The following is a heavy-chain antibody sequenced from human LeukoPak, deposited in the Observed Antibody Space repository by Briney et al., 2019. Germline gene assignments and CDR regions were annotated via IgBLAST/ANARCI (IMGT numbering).Heavy chain of an antibody. V-gene: IGHV3-64D*06. D-gene: IGHD6-13*01. CDR1: GFGFSSYV. CDR3: VKDLEEQLVRGFDY. J-gene: IGHJ4*02. Sequence: PGGSLRLSCAASGFGFSSYVMSWVRQAPGKGLEYVSAISSNGGSTYYADSVKGRFTISRDNSKNTLYLQMSSLRAEDTAVYYCVKDLEEQLVRGFDYWGQGTLVTVSS. CDR2: ISSNGGST.